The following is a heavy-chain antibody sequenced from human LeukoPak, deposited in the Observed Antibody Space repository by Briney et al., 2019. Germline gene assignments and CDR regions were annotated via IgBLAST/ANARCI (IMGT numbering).Heavy chain of an antibody. D-gene: IGHD3-9*01. CDR3: AKGDYDILTGYYSLAEYFQH. V-gene: IGHV3-7*03. CDR1: GFTFSEYW. CDR2: IKPGGRDK. J-gene: IGHJ1*01. Sequence: GGSLRLSCAASGFTFSEYWMTWVRQAPGKGLEWVANIKPGGRDKYYVDSVEGRFTISRDNAKNSLYLQMNSLRAEDTAVYYCAKGDYDILTGYYSLAEYFQHWGQGTLVTVSS.